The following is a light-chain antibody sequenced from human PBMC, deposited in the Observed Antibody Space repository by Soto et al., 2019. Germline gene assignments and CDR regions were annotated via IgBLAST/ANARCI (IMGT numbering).Light chain of an antibody. CDR3: QHYDSYSEA. J-gene: IGKJ1*01. CDR2: KAS. V-gene: IGKV1-5*03. Sequence: DIQMTQSPSTLSGSVGARVTITCRASQTISSWLAWYQQKPGKAPKLLIYKASTLKGVVPSRFSGSGSGTEFTLTISSLQPDDCATYYCQHYDSYSEAFGKGTKVELK. CDR1: QTISSW.